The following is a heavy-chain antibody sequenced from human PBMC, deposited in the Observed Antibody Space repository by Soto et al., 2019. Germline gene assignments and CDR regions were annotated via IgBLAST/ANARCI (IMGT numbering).Heavy chain of an antibody. J-gene: IGHJ2*01. Sequence: QVQLVESGGGVVQPGRSLRLSCAASGFTFSSYGLHWVRQSPGKGLEWVAIISYDGSNQYYADSVKGRFTISRDNSNNTLYLQMNSLRAEDTAVYYCPKTPGDYPLYWYFDLWGRGTLVTVSS. CDR2: ISYDGSNQ. V-gene: IGHV3-30*18. CDR1: GFTFSSYG. D-gene: IGHD4-17*01. CDR3: PKTPGDYPLYWYFDL.